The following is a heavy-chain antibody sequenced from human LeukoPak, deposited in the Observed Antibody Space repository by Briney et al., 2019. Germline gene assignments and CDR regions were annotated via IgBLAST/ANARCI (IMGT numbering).Heavy chain of an antibody. V-gene: IGHV1-69-2*01. J-gene: IGHJ5*02. CDR3: ATMTTFDP. CDR2: VDPEDGET. Sequence: GATVKISCKAFGYTFTDYYIHWVEEAPGKGLEWMGRVDPEDGETTYAEKFQGRVTITADTSTDTAYMELNNLRSEDTAVYYCATMTTFDPWGQGTLVTVSS. CDR1: GYTFTDYY. D-gene: IGHD4-11*01.